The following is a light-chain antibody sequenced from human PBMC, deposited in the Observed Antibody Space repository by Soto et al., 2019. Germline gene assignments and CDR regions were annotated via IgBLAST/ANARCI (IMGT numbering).Light chain of an antibody. V-gene: IGKV3-20*01. CDR2: GAS. CDR3: QQDGSSPKT. Sequence: ELVLTQSPGTLSLSPGERATLSCRASQRVSSSYLAWYQQKPGKAPRLLIYGASSRATGIPDRFSGSGSGTDFTLTISRLEPEDFAVYYCQQDGSSPKTFGQGTQVEIK. J-gene: IGKJ1*01. CDR1: QRVSSSY.